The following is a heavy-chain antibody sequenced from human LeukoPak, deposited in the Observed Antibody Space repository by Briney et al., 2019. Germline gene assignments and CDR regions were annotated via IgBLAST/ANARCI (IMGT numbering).Heavy chain of an antibody. V-gene: IGHV3-33*01. CDR2: IWYDGSNK. J-gene: IGHJ4*02. CDR1: GFTFSSYV. Sequence: TGGSLRLSCAASGFTFSSYVMHWVRQAPGKGLEWVAVIWYDGSNKYYADSVKGRFTISRDNSKNTLYLQMNSLRAEDTAVYYCARDMYDFWSGYYNEPGAYWGQGTLVTVSS. CDR3: ARDMYDFWSGYYNEPGAY. D-gene: IGHD3-3*01.